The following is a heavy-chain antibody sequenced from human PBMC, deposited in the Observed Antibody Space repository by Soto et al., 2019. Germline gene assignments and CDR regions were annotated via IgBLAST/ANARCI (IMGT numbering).Heavy chain of an antibody. CDR3: ARDSAYSNFNYGMDV. V-gene: IGHV4-4*07. D-gene: IGHD4-4*01. J-gene: IGHJ6*02. CDR2: IYTSGST. CDR1: GGSISSYY. Sequence: SETLSLTCTVSGGSISSYYWSWIRQPAGKGLEWIGRIYTSGSTNYNPSLKSRVTMSVDTSKNQFSLKLSSVTAADTAVYYCARDSAYSNFNYGMDVWGQGTTVTVSS.